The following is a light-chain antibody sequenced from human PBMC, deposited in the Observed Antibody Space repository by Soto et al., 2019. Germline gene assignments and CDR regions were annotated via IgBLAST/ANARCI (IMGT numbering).Light chain of an antibody. J-gene: IGLJ1*01. V-gene: IGLV1-40*01. Sequence: QSVLTHPPSVSWAPGHRFTISCTGSSSNIGAGYDVHWYQQLPGTAPKLLIYGDSNRPSGVPYRFSGSKSGTSASLAITGLQAEDEADYYCQSYDSSLSGYVFATGTKVTV. CDR1: SSNIGAGYD. CDR3: QSYDSSLSGYV. CDR2: GDS.